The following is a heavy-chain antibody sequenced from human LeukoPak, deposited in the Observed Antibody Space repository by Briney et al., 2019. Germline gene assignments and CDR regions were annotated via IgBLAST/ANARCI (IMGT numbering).Heavy chain of an antibody. D-gene: IGHD3-10*01. CDR2: INHSGST. J-gene: IGHJ4*02. CDR1: GGSISSSPYY. CDR3: ARQHYGSSLDY. V-gene: IGHV4-39*01. Sequence: SETLSLTCTVSGGSISSSPYYWGWIRQPPGKGLEWIGEINHSGSTNYNPSLKSRVTISVDTSKNQFSLKLSSVTAADTAVYYCARQHYGSSLDYWGQGTLVTVSS.